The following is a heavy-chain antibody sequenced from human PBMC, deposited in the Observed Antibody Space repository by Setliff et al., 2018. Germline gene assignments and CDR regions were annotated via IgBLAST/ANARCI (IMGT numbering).Heavy chain of an antibody. Sequence: GASVKVSCKASGYTLTSYAMHWVRQAPGQRLEWMGWINAGNGNTKYSQKFQGRVTITRDTSASTAYMELSSLRSEDTAVYYCAREFTRYYNFWSAHRYYMDVWGKGTTVTVSS. V-gene: IGHV1-3*01. J-gene: IGHJ6*03. CDR2: INAGNGNT. CDR1: GYTLTSYA. CDR3: AREFTRYYNFWSAHRYYMDV. D-gene: IGHD3-3*01.